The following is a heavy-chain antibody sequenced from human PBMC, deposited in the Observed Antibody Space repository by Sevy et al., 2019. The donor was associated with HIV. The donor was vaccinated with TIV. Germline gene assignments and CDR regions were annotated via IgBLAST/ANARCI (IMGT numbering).Heavy chain of an antibody. CDR2: IYSGGST. CDR3: ARWGYYDSSVDY. CDR1: GFNVRSFS. J-gene: IGHJ4*02. D-gene: IGHD3-22*01. V-gene: IGHV3-66*01. Sequence: GGSLRLSCSASGFNVRSFSMHWVRQAPGKGLEWVSVIYSGGSTYYADSVKGRFTISRDNSKNTLYLQMNSLRAEDTAVYYCARWGYYDSSVDYWGQGTLVTVSS.